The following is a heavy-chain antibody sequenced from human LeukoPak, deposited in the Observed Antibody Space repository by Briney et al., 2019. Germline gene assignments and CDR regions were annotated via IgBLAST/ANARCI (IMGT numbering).Heavy chain of an antibody. V-gene: IGHV3-74*01. J-gene: IGHJ4*02. CDR2: INSDESST. D-gene: IGHD6-19*01. Sequence: GGSLRLSCAASGFTFSSYWMHWVRQAPGKGLMWLSRINSDESSTSYADSVKGRFTISRDNAQNTLYLQVNSLRAEDTAVYYCARALAVAGSVGGLVDWGQGTLVTVSS. CDR3: ARALAVAGSVGGLVD. CDR1: GFTFSSYW.